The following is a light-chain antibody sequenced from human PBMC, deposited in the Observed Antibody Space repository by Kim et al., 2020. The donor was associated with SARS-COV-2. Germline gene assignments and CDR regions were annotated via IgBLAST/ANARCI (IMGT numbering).Light chain of an antibody. J-gene: IGKJ3*01. V-gene: IGKV3-20*01. Sequence: EIVLTQSPGTLSLSPGESATLSCRASHSVSSNYLAWFQQRPGQAPRLLIYGASSRATGIPDRFSGSGSGRDFTLTISRLEPEDFEVYYCQQYGSSVFTFGPGTKVDIK. CDR3: QQYGSSVFT. CDR1: HSVSSNY. CDR2: GAS.